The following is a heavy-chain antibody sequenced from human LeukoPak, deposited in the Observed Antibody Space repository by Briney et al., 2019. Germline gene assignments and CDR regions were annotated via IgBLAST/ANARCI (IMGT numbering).Heavy chain of an antibody. CDR2: ISPNNGNT. J-gene: IGHJ3*02. V-gene: IGHV1-18*01. CDR3: TRVRNSNNWWGPFDI. D-gene: IGHD1-1*01. Sequence: ASVNVSCKAFGYTFGTSSITWVRQAPGHRLEWMGWISPNNGNTHYAQGVQGRVTMTTDTSRSTAYMELRSLRSDDTAVYYCTRVRNSNNWWGPFDIWGQGTMVTVSS. CDR1: GYTFGTSS.